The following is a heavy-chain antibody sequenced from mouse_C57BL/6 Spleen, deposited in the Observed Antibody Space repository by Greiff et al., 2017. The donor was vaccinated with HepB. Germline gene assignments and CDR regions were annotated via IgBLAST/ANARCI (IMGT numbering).Heavy chain of an antibody. D-gene: IGHD2-1*01. J-gene: IGHJ4*01. CDR1: GFNIKDYY. CDR2: IDPEDGDT. CDR3: TTHGNSPYYYAMDY. Sequence: VQLKESGAELVRPGASVKLSCTASGFNIKDYYMHWVKQRPEQGLEWIGRIDPEDGDTEYAPKFQGKATMTADTSSNTAYLQLSSLTSEDTAVYYCTTHGNSPYYYAMDYWGQGTSVTVSS. V-gene: IGHV14-1*01.